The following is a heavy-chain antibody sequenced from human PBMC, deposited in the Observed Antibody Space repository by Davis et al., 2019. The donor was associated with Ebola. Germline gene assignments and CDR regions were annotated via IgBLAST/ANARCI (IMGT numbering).Heavy chain of an antibody. D-gene: IGHD2-8*02. CDR1: GNSFSSHW. CDR2: IYTGDPDT. CDR3: ASLRRTITGMDDAFDI. J-gene: IGHJ3*02. V-gene: IGHV5-51*01. Sequence: GESLKISCQDSGNSFSSHWIGWVRQMPGKGLEWMGIIYTGDPDTRYSPSFRGQVTISADKSIKSAFLQWSSLKASDTAMYYCASLRRTITGMDDAFDIWGQGTLVTVSS.